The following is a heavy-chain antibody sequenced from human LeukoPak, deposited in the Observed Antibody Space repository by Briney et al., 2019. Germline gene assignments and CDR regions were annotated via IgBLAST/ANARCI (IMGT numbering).Heavy chain of an antibody. V-gene: IGHV4-4*07. Sequence: SETLSLTCTVSGGSIGSYYWSWIRQPAGKGLEWIGRIYTSGSTNYNPSLKSRVTISVDKSKNQFSLKLSSVTAADTAVYYCARDESKYSSGWYWFDPWGQGTLVTVSS. CDR3: ARDESKYSSGWYWFDP. D-gene: IGHD6-19*01. CDR1: GGSIGSYY. CDR2: IYTSGST. J-gene: IGHJ5*02.